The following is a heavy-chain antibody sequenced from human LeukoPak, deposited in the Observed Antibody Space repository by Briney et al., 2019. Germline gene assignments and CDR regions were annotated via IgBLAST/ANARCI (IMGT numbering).Heavy chain of an antibody. CDR1: GYSFSTYW. Sequence: GESLKISCRGTGYSFSTYWIAWVRQLPGKGLEWMGIIYPGDSDTRYSPSFQGQVTISADKSINTAYLQWSSLKASDTAMYYCARGTYYYGSGSYDYWGQGTLVTVSS. D-gene: IGHD3-10*01. J-gene: IGHJ4*02. V-gene: IGHV5-51*01. CDR2: IYPGDSDT. CDR3: ARGTYYYGSGSYDY.